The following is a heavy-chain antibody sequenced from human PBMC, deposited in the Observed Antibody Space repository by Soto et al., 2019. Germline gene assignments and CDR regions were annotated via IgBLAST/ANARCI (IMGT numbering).Heavy chain of an antibody. CDR3: ARHHEYSSSSGYGGYYFDY. CDR1: GGSISSSSYY. D-gene: IGHD6-6*01. V-gene: IGHV4-39*01. J-gene: IGHJ4*02. Sequence: SETLSLTCTVSGGSISSSSYYWGWIRQPPGKGLEWIGSIYYSGSTYYNPSLKSRVTISVDTSKNQFSLKLSSVTAADTAVYYCARHHEYSSSSGYGGYYFDYWGQGTLVTVSS. CDR2: IYYSGST.